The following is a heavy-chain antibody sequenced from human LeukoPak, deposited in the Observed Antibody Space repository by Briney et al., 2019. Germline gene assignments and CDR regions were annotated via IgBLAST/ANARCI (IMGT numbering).Heavy chain of an antibody. J-gene: IGHJ6*03. CDR2: IKQDGSEK. CDR3: ARGSEYKGRYQLLYPPVYMDV. D-gene: IGHD2-2*02. CDR1: GFTFSSYW. V-gene: IGHV3-7*01. Sequence: PGGSLRLSCAASGFTFSSYWMSWVRQAPGKGLEWVANIKQDGSEKYYVDSVKGRFTISRDNAKNSLYLQMNSLRAEDTAVYYCARGSEYKGRYQLLYPPVYMDVWGKGTTVTVSS.